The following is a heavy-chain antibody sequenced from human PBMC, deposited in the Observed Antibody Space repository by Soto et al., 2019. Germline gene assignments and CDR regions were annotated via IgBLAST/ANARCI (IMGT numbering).Heavy chain of an antibody. V-gene: IGHV1-18*01. CDR1: GYTFTSYG. CDR3: ARDGGYEFYYCGMDV. CDR2: ISAYNGNT. J-gene: IGHJ6*02. Sequence: QVQLVQSGAEVKKPGASVKVSCKASGYTFTSYGIRWVRQAPGQGLEWMGWISAYNGNTNYAQKLQGRLTMTTHTSTRTDYMELRSLRSDDTALYYCARDGGYEFYYCGMDVWGQGNTVTVSS. D-gene: IGHD5-12*01.